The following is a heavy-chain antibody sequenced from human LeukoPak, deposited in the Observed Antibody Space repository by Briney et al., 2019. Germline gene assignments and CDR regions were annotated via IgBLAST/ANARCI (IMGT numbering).Heavy chain of an antibody. J-gene: IGHJ4*02. Sequence: ASVKVSCKASAYIFTTYGISWVRQAPGQGLEWMGWINTNTGNPTYAQGFTGRFVFSLDTSVSTAYLQISSLKAEDTAVYYCARLNYDSSGYYSYYFDYWGQGTLVTVSS. CDR1: AYIFTTYG. CDR2: INTNTGNP. CDR3: ARLNYDSSGYYSYYFDY. D-gene: IGHD3-22*01. V-gene: IGHV7-4-1*02.